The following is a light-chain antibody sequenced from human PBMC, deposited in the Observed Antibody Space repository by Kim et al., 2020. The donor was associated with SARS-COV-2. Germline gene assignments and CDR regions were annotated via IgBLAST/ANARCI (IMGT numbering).Light chain of an antibody. CDR1: QSVSSRD. CDR2: GAS. V-gene: IGKV3-20*01. J-gene: IGKJ2*01. CDR3: QQYGSAPLYT. Sequence: CPGESATLAGRASQSVSSRDLAWYHHKPGQAPRLLIYGASSRATGIPDRFSGSGSGTDFSLTISRLQPEDCAVYYCQQYGSAPLYTCGQETKLE.